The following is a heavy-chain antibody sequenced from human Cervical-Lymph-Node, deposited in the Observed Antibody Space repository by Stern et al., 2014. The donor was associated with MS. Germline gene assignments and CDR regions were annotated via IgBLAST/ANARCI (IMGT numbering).Heavy chain of an antibody. V-gene: IGHV3-7*01. CDR1: GVAFSNYW. CDR3: ARDDYGGNSYWYFDR. Sequence: EVQLVESGGGLVQPGGSLRLSCAASGVAFSNYWMSWVRPAPGKGLEWVANIRQDGNEEYYVDSGKGRFTISRDNADNSLYLQMNSLRVEDTAVYYCARDDYGGNSYWYFDRWGRGTLVTVSS. CDR2: IRQDGNEE. D-gene: IGHD4-23*01. J-gene: IGHJ2*01.